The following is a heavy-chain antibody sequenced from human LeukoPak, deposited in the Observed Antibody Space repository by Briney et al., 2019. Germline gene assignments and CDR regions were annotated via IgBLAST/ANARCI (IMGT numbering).Heavy chain of an antibody. D-gene: IGHD3-3*01. J-gene: IGHJ4*02. CDR3: ARGHYDFWSGYYSPLYFDY. CDR1: GFTFSDYY. Sequence: PGGSLRLSCAAPGFTFSDYYMSWIRQPPGKGLEWIGEINHSGSTNYNPSLKSRVTISVDTSKNQFSLKLSSVTAADTAVYYCARGHYDFWSGYYSPLYFDYWGQGTLVTVSS. CDR2: INHSGST. V-gene: IGHV4-34*01.